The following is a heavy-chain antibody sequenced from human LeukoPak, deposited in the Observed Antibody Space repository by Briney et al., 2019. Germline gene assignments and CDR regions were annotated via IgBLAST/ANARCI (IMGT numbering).Heavy chain of an antibody. CDR2: IYYSGST. CDR3: AREEYTTVTFDY. Sequence: SETLSLTCTVSGGSISSGGYYWSWIRQHPGKGLEWIGCIYYSGSTYYNPSLKSRVTISVDTSKNQFSLKLSSVTAADTAVYYCAREEYTTVTFDYWGQGTLVTVSS. J-gene: IGHJ4*02. CDR1: GGSISSGGYY. D-gene: IGHD4-17*01. V-gene: IGHV4-31*03.